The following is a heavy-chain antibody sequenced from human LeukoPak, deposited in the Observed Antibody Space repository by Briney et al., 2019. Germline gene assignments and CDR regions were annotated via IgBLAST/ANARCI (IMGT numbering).Heavy chain of an antibody. CDR3: ARLLYDRSGYYYFDC. V-gene: IGHV4-39*01. D-gene: IGHD3-22*01. J-gene: IGHJ4*02. CDR2: MYYSGSP. Sequence: SETLSLTCTVYGGSISSRSYYWGWIRQPPGKGLEWLGSMYYSGSPYHNPSLKSRVTISVDTSKNQFSLKLSSLTAADTAMYYCARLLYDRSGYYYFDCWGQGTLVTVSS. CDR1: GGSISSRSYY.